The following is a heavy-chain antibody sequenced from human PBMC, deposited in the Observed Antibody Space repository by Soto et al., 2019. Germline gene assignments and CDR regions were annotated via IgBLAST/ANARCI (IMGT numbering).Heavy chain of an antibody. J-gene: IGHJ6*02. CDR3: ARSLAEGYCTITGCYTRPLYGMDV. D-gene: IGHD2-2*02. CDR1: GYTFSGYY. Sequence: ASVKVSCKASGYTFSGYYIHWLRQAPGQGLEWMGWINPNSGGTNYAQKFQGRVTVTRDTPTSTAYMELSRLTSDDTAVYYCARSLAEGYCTITGCYTRPLYGMDVWGQGTTVTVSS. CDR2: INPNSGGT. V-gene: IGHV1-2*02.